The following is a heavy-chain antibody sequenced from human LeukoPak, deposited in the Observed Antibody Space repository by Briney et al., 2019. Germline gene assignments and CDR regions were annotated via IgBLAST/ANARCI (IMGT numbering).Heavy chain of an antibody. Sequence: ASVTVSCKASGYTFTDDWMHWVRQAPGQGLEGMGWINPNNGDTNYARRVQGRVTVTRDTAISSAYMELIRLTSDDTAVYFCARGGGVSGRDPWDQGTRVTVSS. CDR1: GYTFTDDW. CDR3: ARGGGVSGRDP. D-gene: IGHD2-8*02. V-gene: IGHV1-2*02. J-gene: IGHJ5*02. CDR2: INPNNGDT.